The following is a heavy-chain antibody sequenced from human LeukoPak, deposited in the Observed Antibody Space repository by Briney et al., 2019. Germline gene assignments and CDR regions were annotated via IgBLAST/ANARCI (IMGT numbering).Heavy chain of an antibody. Sequence: SETLSLTCTVSGGSIGSYYWSWIRQPPGKGLEWIGYIYYSGSTNYNPSLKSRVTISVDTSKNQFSLKLSSVTAADTAVYYCAHSGYYSGQDAFDIWGQGTMVTVSS. J-gene: IGHJ3*02. D-gene: IGHD3-22*01. CDR3: AHSGYYSGQDAFDI. CDR1: GGSIGSYY. V-gene: IGHV4-59*08. CDR2: IYYSGST.